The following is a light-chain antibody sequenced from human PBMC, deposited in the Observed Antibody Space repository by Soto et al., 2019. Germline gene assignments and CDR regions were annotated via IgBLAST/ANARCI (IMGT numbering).Light chain of an antibody. V-gene: IGKV3D-20*01. J-gene: IGKJ4*01. Sequence: IVLTQSPASLSLSPGERATLSCGASHTIASVYLAWYQHKPGLAPRLLIYDTSIRAPGIPDRFTGSGSGTYFTLTISRLEPEDFAVYCCQQYDKSLTFGEGTKVEIK. CDR2: DTS. CDR1: HTIASVY. CDR3: QQYDKSLT.